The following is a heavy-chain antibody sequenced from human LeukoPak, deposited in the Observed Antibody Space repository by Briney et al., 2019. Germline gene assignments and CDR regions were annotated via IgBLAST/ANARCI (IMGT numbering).Heavy chain of an antibody. Sequence: PSETLSLTCAVYGGSFSGYYWSWIRQPPGKGLEWIGEINHSGSANYNPSLKSRVTISVDTSKNQFSLKLSSVTAADTAVYYCAREYCSGGSCGFDPWGQGTLVTVSS. CDR3: AREYCSGGSCGFDP. CDR1: GGSFSGYY. CDR2: INHSGSA. V-gene: IGHV4-34*01. J-gene: IGHJ5*02. D-gene: IGHD2-15*01.